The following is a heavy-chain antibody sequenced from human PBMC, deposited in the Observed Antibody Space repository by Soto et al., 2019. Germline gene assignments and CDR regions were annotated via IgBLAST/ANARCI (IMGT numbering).Heavy chain of an antibody. D-gene: IGHD6-19*01. CDR3: ARGWGHTSGDLDY. CDR1: GYPFPNYS. CDR2: ISVSSGNR. J-gene: IGHJ4*02. V-gene: IGHV1-18*04. Sequence: QVQLVQSGPEVKKPGASVKVSCKASGYPFPNYSLSWVRQAPGQGLEWMGWISVSSGNREYTQKYQDRLIMTTDTSTRTAYMELRSLTSDDTAVYYCARGWGHTSGDLDYWGQGTLVSVSS.